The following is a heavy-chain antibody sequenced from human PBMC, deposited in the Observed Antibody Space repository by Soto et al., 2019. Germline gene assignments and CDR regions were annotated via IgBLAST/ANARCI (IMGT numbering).Heavy chain of an antibody. V-gene: IGHV1-69*06. CDR1: GGTFSSYA. Sequence: GASVKVSCKASGGTFSSYAISWVRQASGQGLEWMGGIIPIFGTANYAQKFQGRVTITADKSTSTAYMELSSLRSEDTAVYYCARDSCDGGSCYSDYWGQGTLVTV. CDR3: ARDSCDGGSCYSDY. J-gene: IGHJ4*02. D-gene: IGHD2-15*01. CDR2: IIPIFGTA.